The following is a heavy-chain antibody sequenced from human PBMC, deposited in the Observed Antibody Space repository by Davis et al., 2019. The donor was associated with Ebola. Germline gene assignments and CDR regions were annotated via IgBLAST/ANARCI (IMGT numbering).Heavy chain of an antibody. Sequence: PGGSLRLSCAASGFTFSSYAMSWVRQAPGKGLEWVSAISGSGGSTYYADSVKGRFTISRDNSKNTLYLQMNSLRAEDTAVYYCAKDMDFLEWLLRGGFDYWGQGILVTVSS. CDR3: AKDMDFLEWLLRGGFDY. D-gene: IGHD3-3*01. J-gene: IGHJ4*02. CDR1: GFTFSSYA. CDR2: ISGSGGST. V-gene: IGHV3-23*01.